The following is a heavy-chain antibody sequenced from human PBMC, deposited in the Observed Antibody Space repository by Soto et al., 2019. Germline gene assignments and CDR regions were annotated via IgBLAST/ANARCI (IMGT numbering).Heavy chain of an antibody. D-gene: IGHD2-21*01. V-gene: IGHV1-8*02. CDR3: ARCRGGVSLIIPGDY. CDR1: GYTFTSYG. Sequence: ASVKVSCKASGYTFTSYGISWVRQAPGQGLEWMGWMNPNSGNTGYAQKFQGRVTMTRNTSISTAYMELSSLRSEDTAVYYCARCRGGVSLIIPGDYWGQVTLVT. CDR2: MNPNSGNT. J-gene: IGHJ4*02.